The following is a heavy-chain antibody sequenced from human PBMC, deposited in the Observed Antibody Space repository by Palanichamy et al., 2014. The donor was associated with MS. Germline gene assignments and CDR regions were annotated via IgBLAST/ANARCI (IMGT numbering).Heavy chain of an antibody. J-gene: IGHJ3*02. Sequence: QVHLVQSGAEVRKPGASVKVSCKVSGCTLTEVSMHWVRQVPGKGLEWMGGFDPEDGETVYAQKFQARLTVTEETSSDTAYMELRSLRSEDTAMYYYAYSDYEVGTFNIWGQGTMVTISS. CDR1: GCTLTEVS. V-gene: IGHV1-24*01. D-gene: IGHD4-11*01. CDR3: AYSDYEVGTFNI. CDR2: FDPEDGET.